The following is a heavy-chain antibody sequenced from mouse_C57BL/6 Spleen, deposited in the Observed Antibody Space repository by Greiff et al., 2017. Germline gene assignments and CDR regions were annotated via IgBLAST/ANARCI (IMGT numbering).Heavy chain of an antibody. Sequence: QVQLQESGAELAKPGASVTLSCKASGYTFTDYWMHWVKQRPGQGLEWIGYINPSSGYTTYNQKFKDKATLTADKSSSTAYMQLSSLTYEDSAVYYCGRKEGRHYAMDDWGTGTSVTVSS. CDR2: INPSSGYT. J-gene: IGHJ4*01. V-gene: IGHV1-7*01. CDR3: GRKEGRHYAMDD. CDR1: GYTFTDYW.